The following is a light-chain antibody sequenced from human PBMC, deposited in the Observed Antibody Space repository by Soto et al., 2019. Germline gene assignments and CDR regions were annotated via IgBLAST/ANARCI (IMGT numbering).Light chain of an antibody. J-gene: IGKJ5*01. Sequence: EIVLTQSPATLSLSPGDRATLSCRASQSVSNYLAWYQQKPGQAPRLLIYDASNRATGIPARFSGSGSGTDFTLTISRLEPEDFAVYYCQQYGSSRTFGQGTRLEIK. CDR2: DAS. V-gene: IGKV3-20*01. CDR3: QQYGSSRT. CDR1: QSVSNY.